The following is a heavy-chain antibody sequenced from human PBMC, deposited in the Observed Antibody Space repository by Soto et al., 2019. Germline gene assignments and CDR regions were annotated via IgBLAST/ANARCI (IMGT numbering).Heavy chain of an antibody. CDR2: ISYDRSNK. CDR1: GFTFSSYG. V-gene: IGHV3-30*18. J-gene: IGHJ6*02. CDR3: AKDLLGPGRAYGMDV. Sequence: QVQLVESGGGVVQPGRSLRLSCAASGFTFSSYGMHWVRQAPGKGLEWVEVISYDRSNKYYADSVKGRFTISRDNSKNTLHLQMNSLRAEDTAVYYCAKDLLGPGRAYGMDVWGQGTTVTVSS. D-gene: IGHD7-27*01.